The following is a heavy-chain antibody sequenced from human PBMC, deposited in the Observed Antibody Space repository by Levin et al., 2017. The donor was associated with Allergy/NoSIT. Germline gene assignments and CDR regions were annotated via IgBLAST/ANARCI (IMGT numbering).Heavy chain of an antibody. CDR3: AKGITSQTVTARRDY. D-gene: IGHD4-17*01. V-gene: IGHV3-23*01. CDR1: GFTFSSYA. Sequence: GGSLRLSCAASGFTFSSYAMSWVRQAPGKGLEWGPANSGSGGSTYNADAVKGRFTISRDNSKNTLYLQMNSLRAEDTAVYYCAKGITSQTVTARRDYWGQGTLVTVSS. CDR2: NSGSGGST. J-gene: IGHJ4*02.